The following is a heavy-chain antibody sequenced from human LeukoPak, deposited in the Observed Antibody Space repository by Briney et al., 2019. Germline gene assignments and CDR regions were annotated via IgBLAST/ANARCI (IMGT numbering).Heavy chain of an antibody. CDR3: AARDNGNDLLSYHAMDV. CDR1: GGSFRRYA. Sequence: SVKVSCKASGGSFRRYAFAWVRQAPGQGLEWMGGIMPVLDTGSYAQGFQGRVTITADRSTSTAYMELRSLRPEDTALYYCAARDNGNDLLSYHAMDVWGNGTTVTVSS. J-gene: IGHJ6*04. V-gene: IGHV1-69*06. CDR2: IMPVLDTG. D-gene: IGHD1-1*01.